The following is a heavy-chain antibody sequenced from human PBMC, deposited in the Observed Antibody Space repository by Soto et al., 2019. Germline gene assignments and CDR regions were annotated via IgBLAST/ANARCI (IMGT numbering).Heavy chain of an antibody. Sequence: SETLSLTCTVSGGSISSYYWSWIRQPPGKGLEWIGYIYYSGSTNYNPSLKSRVTISVDTSKNQFSLKLSSVTAADTAVYYCARGPPAQYRYYYYYMDVWGKGTTVTVSS. CDR3: ARGPPAQYRYYYYYMDV. CDR2: IYYSGST. D-gene: IGHD3-16*02. CDR1: GGSISSYY. J-gene: IGHJ6*03. V-gene: IGHV4-59*01.